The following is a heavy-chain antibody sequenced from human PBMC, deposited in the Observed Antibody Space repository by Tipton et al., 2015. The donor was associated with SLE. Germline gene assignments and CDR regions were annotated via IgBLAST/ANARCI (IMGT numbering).Heavy chain of an antibody. J-gene: IGHJ4*02. V-gene: IGHV3-53*04. CDR2: IYSGGST. D-gene: IGHD6-19*01. CDR3: ARDRGSGWFDFDY. Sequence: VQLVQSGGGLVQPGGSLRLSCAASGFTVSSNYMSWVRQAPGKGLEWVSVIYSGGSTYYADSVKGRFTISRDNSKNTLYLQMNSRRAEDTAVYYCARDRGSGWFDFDYWGQGTLVTVSS. CDR1: GFTVSSNY.